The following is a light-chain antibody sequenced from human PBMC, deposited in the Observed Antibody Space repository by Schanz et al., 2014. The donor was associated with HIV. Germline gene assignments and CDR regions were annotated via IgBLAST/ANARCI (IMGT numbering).Light chain of an antibody. CDR3: CSYAGSSTHYV. CDR2: DVS. Sequence: QSALTQPLSFSFSPVQSVTISCTGTSSGVGGYIYVSWYQQHPGKAPKLMIYDVSNRPSGVSFRFSGSKSGNTASLTISGLQAEDEADYYCCSYAGSSTHYVFGTGTKLTVL. J-gene: IGLJ1*01. V-gene: IGLV2-11*01. CDR1: SSGVGGYIY.